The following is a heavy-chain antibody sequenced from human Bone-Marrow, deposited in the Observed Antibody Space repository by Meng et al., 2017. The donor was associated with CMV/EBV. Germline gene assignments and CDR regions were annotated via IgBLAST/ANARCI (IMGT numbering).Heavy chain of an antibody. Sequence: GESLKISCAASGFTFSSYDMNWVRQAPGKGLEWVSYISSGSSTIYYADSVKGRFTISRDNAKNSLYLQMNSLRAEDTAVYYCARGYITLLGYWGQGTLVTVSS. CDR3: ARGYITLLGY. CDR2: ISSGSSTI. D-gene: IGHD3-10*01. CDR1: GFTFSSYD. J-gene: IGHJ4*02. V-gene: IGHV3-48*04.